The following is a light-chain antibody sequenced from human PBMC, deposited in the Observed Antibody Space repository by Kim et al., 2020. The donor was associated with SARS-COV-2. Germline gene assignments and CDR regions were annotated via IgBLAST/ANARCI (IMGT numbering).Light chain of an antibody. CDR1: QSVSSN. CDR2: GAS. CDR3: QQYNNWPLT. V-gene: IGKV3-15*01. J-gene: IGKJ4*01. Sequence: VSQGERATLTRMTSQSVSSNSTWYQQTPGPAPRLLIYGASTRATGIPDRFSGSGSGTDFTLTISSLQSEDFAVYYCQQYNNWPLTFGGGTKVDIK.